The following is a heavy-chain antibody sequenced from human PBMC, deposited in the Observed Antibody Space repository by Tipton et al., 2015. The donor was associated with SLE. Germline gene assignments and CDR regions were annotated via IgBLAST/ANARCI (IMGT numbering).Heavy chain of an antibody. CDR1: GFTFSSYE. CDR3: ARFGYCSGGNCDNAFDV. J-gene: IGHJ3*01. Sequence: GSLRLSCAASGFTFSSYEMNWVRQAPGKGLEWVSYISFSGGTEYYAHPVRGRFTISRDNAKNSLYLQMDSLRAEDTAVYYCARFGYCSGGNCDNAFDVWGQGTMVTVSS. D-gene: IGHD2-15*01. CDR2: ISFSGGTE. V-gene: IGHV3-48*03.